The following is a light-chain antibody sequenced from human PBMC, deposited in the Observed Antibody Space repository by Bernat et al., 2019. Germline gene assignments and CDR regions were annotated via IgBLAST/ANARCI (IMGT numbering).Light chain of an antibody. CDR3: QQYYNLPSIT. V-gene: IGKV1-33*01. CDR1: QDISNY. J-gene: IGKJ5*01. Sequence: DIQMTQSPSSLSASAGDRVTITCQSSQDISNYLNWYQQKPGKAPKLLIYDASNSETGVPSRFSGSGSGTDFTFTISSLQPEDIATYYCQQYYNLPSITFGQGTRLEIK. CDR2: DAS.